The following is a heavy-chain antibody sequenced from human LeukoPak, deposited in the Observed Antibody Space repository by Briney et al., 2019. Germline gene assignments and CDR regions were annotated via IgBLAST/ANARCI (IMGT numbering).Heavy chain of an antibody. Sequence: PGGSLRLSCAASGFTFSSYGMQWVRQAPGKGLEWVTFISYDGSNKYYADSVKGRFTISRDNSKNTLYLQMNNLRAEDTAVYYCAKATEVAAAGPPFDYWGQGTLVTVSS. J-gene: IGHJ4*02. D-gene: IGHD6-13*01. CDR3: AKATEVAAAGPPFDY. CDR1: GFTFSSYG. V-gene: IGHV3-30*18. CDR2: ISYDGSNK.